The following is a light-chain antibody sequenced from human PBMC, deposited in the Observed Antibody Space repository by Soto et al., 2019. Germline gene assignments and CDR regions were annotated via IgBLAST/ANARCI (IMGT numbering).Light chain of an antibody. CDR1: SSDVGGYYY. Sequence: QSALTQPPSASGSPGQSVTISCTGTSSDVGGYYYVSWYQQHPGKAPKLMIYEVSKRPSGVPDRFSGSKSGNTASLTVSGLQAEDEADYYCSSYAGTNTPYVFGTGTKPTVL. CDR3: SSYAGTNTPYV. V-gene: IGLV2-8*01. CDR2: EVS. J-gene: IGLJ1*01.